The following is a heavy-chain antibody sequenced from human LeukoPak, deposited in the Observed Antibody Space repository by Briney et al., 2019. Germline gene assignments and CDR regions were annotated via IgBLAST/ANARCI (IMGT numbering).Heavy chain of an antibody. CDR2: IYSSGIF. CDR3: ARVSSVAVAGSIDYYYYYGMDV. CDR1: SGSISSPPYY. V-gene: IGHV4-61*02. J-gene: IGHJ6*02. D-gene: IGHD6-19*01. Sequence: SQTLSLTCTVSSGSISSPPYYWSWIRQPAGKEVEWIGRIYSSGIFDYNPSLKSRVTISVDTSKNQFSLKLSSVTAADTAVYYCARVSSVAVAGSIDYYYYYGMDVWGQGTTVTVSS.